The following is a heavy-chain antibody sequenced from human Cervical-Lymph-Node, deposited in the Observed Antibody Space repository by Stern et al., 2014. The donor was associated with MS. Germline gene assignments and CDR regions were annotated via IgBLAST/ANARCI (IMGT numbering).Heavy chain of an antibody. CDR3: ASNYYGVDA. Sequence: VQLVESGGGPVQPGGSLRLSCAASGFTFSTSWMHWVRQGPGKWLEWLSRISGDGRTTDHADSVKGRFTISRDNAKNTLYLQMNSLRAEDTAVYYCASNYYGVDAWGQGTTVTVSS. CDR2: ISGDGRTT. J-gene: IGHJ6*02. V-gene: IGHV3-74*01. CDR1: GFTFSTSW.